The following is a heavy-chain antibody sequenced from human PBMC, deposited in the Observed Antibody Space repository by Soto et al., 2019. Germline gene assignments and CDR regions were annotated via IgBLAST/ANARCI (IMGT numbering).Heavy chain of an antibody. V-gene: IGHV4-59*01. D-gene: IGHD6-6*01. CDR3: ARGGTSSIAARHPNYFDY. CDR1: GGSISSYY. CDR2: IYYSGST. Sequence: SETLSLTCTVSGGSISSYYWSWIRQPPGKGLEWIGYIYYSGSTNYNPSLKSRVTISVDTSKNQFSLKLSSVTAADTAVYYCARGGTSSIAARHPNYFDYWGQGTLVTVSS. J-gene: IGHJ4*02.